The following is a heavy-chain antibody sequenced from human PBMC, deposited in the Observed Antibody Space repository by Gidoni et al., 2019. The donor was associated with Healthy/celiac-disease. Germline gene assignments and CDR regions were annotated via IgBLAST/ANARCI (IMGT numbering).Heavy chain of an antibody. V-gene: IGHV3-21*01. CDR3: ARDLGGGGATIFWFDP. Sequence: EVQLVESGGGLVKPGGSLRLSCAASGFTFSSYSMNWVRQAPGKGLEWVSSISSSSSYIYYADSVKGRFTISRDNAKNSLYLQMNSLRAEDTAVYYCARDLGGGGATIFWFDPWGQGTLVTVSS. J-gene: IGHJ5*02. CDR1: GFTFSSYS. D-gene: IGHD5-12*01. CDR2: ISSSSSYI.